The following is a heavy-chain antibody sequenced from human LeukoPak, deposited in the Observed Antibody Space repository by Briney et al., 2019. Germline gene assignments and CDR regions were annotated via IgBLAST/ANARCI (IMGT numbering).Heavy chain of an antibody. Sequence: GGSLRLSCAASGFTFSRYWMSWVRQAPGKGLEWVSSINKNGSEKFHADSATGRFTISRDNAKDSLFLQMNTLGAEDAAVYYCARTYDRSTYGVHYFDPWRQGTLVSVPS. CDR2: INKNGSEK. J-gene: IGHJ5*02. D-gene: IGHD3-22*01. CDR1: GFTFSRYW. CDR3: ARTYDRSTYGVHYFDP. V-gene: IGHV3-7*01.